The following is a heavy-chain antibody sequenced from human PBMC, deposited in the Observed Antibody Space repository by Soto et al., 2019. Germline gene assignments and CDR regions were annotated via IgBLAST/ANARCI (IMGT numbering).Heavy chain of an antibody. V-gene: IGHV4-34*02. J-gene: IGHJ4*02. CDR2: ISHNATT. Sequence: QVQLQQWGAGLLKPSETLSLTCAVSGASLSDFHWSWIRQPPGKGLEWICKISHNATTDYNPSLSGRVTISLDTSKNEFSQKVTSVTAADTAVYYCARGARDFGDFERDDYFDHWGQGSLVTVSS. D-gene: IGHD1-1*01. CDR3: ARGARDFGDFERDDYFDH. CDR1: GASLSDFH.